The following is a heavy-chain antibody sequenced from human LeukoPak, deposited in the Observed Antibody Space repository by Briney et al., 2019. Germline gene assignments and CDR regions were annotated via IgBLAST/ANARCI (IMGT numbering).Heavy chain of an antibody. Sequence: GGSLRLSCAASGFTFSIYGMGWVRQAPGKGLEWVSSISDNGGNTYYADSVKGRFTISRDNSKNTLYLQMNSLRAEDTAVYYCAKPDDILTGSYYFDYWGQGTLVTVSS. CDR2: ISDNGGNT. CDR1: GFTFSIYG. CDR3: AKPDDILTGSYYFDY. J-gene: IGHJ4*02. D-gene: IGHD3-9*01. V-gene: IGHV3-23*01.